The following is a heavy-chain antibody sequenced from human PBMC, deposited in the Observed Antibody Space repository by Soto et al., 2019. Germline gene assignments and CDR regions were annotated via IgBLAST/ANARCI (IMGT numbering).Heavy chain of an antibody. D-gene: IGHD4-17*01. CDR1: GFSLSTRGMC. V-gene: IGHV2-70*13. J-gene: IGHJ4*02. Sequence: PTLVNPTQTLTLTCSFSGFSLSTRGMCVSWIRQPPGKALEWLALIDWDDDKYYSTSLKTRLTISTDTSKSQVALTMTNMDPVDTATYYCARASGNYGDYDYWGQGTLVTVSS. CDR3: ARASGNYGDYDY. CDR2: IDWDDDK.